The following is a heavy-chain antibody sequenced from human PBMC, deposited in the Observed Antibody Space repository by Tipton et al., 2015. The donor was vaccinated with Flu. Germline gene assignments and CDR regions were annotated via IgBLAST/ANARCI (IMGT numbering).Heavy chain of an antibody. CDR3: ARDHPPSITVLGEITDYFGMAV. CDR1: GGSIGSYY. J-gene: IGHJ6*02. V-gene: IGHV4-59*12. CDR2: IYNSEYT. Sequence: LRLSCTVSGGSIGSYYWNWIRQPPGKGLEWIGYIYNSEYTKYSPSLKSRVTISVDTSKKQFSLQLRSVTAADTAVYYCARDHPPSITVLGEITDYFGMAVWGQGTTVTVSS. D-gene: IGHD3-3*01.